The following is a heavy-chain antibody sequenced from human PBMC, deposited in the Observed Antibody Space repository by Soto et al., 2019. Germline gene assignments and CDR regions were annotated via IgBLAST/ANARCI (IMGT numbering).Heavy chain of an antibody. CDR3: ARKILGSTSRPNYWYFDL. V-gene: IGHV3-23*01. J-gene: IGHJ2*01. Sequence: VHLLESGGGLVQPGGSLRLSCAGSGFTFINYAMNWVRQAPGKGLEWVSSISGGGDATFFADSVRGRFTISRDNSENTVTLQMNSLGVDDTAVYYCARKILGSTSRPNYWYFDLWGRGTLVTVSS. D-gene: IGHD2-2*01. CDR2: ISGGGDAT. CDR1: GFTFINYA.